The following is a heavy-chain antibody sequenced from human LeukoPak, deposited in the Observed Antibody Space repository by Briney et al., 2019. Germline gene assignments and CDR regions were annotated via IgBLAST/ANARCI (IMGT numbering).Heavy chain of an antibody. CDR2: INHSGST. D-gene: IGHD6-13*01. CDR3: ASGTSSQQLVPSDY. Sequence: PPETLSLTCAVYGGSFSGYYWSWIRQPPGKGLEWIGEINHSGSTNYNPSLKSRVTISVDTSKNQFSLKLSSVTAADTAVYYCASGTSSQQLVPSDYWGQGTLVTVSS. J-gene: IGHJ4*02. V-gene: IGHV4-34*01. CDR1: GGSFSGYY.